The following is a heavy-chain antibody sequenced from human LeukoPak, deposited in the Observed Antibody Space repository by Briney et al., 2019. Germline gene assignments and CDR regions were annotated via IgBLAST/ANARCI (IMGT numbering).Heavy chain of an antibody. D-gene: IGHD2-2*01. CDR2: IKQDGSEK. J-gene: IGHJ4*02. CDR3: ARAQVPAAMDY. CDR1: GFTFSSYW. V-gene: IGHV3-7*03. Sequence: GGSLRLSCAASGFTFSSYWMCWVRQAPGKGLEWVANIKQDGSEKYYVDSVKGRFTISRDNAKNSLYLQMNSLRAEDTAVYYCARAQVPAAMDYWGQGTLVTVSS.